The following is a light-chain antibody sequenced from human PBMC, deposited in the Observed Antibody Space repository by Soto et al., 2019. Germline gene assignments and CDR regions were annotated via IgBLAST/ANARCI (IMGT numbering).Light chain of an antibody. V-gene: IGLV2-23*02. Sequence: QSALTQAASVSGSTGEAITIYCTGTSSDVGSYNLVSWYQQHPGKAPKLMIYEVSKRPSGLSNRFSGPKSGNTASLTISGLQAEDEADYYCCSYAGSRTPLIFGTGTKVPS. CDR3: CSYAGSRTPLI. CDR1: SSDVGSYNL. CDR2: EVS. J-gene: IGLJ1*01.